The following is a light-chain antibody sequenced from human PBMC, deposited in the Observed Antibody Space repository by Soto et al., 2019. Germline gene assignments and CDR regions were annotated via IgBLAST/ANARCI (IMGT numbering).Light chain of an antibody. V-gene: IGLV2-14*01. J-gene: IGLJ1*01. CDR1: SSDIGGYNF. CDR2: NVS. Sequence: QSALTQPASVSGSPGQSITISCTGTSSDIGGYNFVSWYQQHPGKAPKLMIYNVSNRPSGVSHRFSGSKSGNTASLTISGLQHEDEGDYYCSSYTRGSTDVFGTGTKLTVL. CDR3: SSYTRGSTDV.